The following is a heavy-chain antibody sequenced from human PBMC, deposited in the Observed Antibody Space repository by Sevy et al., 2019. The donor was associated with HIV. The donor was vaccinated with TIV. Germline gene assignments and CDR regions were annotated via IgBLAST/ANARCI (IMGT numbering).Heavy chain of an antibody. V-gene: IGHV3-49*03. Sequence: GESLKISCTGSGFTFGDYAMSWFRQAPGMALEWVGFIRSKDYGGATEYAASVKGRFTISRDDSKSIADLQMNSLKTEDTAVYYCTRGYYYDSSGYSDYWGQGTLVTVSS. CDR1: GFTFGDYA. J-gene: IGHJ4*02. CDR2: IRSKDYGGAT. D-gene: IGHD3-22*01. CDR3: TRGYYYDSSGYSDY.